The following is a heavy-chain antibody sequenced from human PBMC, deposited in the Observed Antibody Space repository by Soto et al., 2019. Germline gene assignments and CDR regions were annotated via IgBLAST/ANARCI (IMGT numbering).Heavy chain of an antibody. CDR2: VHYSGTT. J-gene: IGHJ5*02. CDR3: ARGKIIGP. D-gene: IGHD3-3*01. Sequence: QVQLQESGPGLVKPSETLSLTCTVSGGSISTYYWTWIRQPPGKGLEWIGYVHYSGTTNYNPSLKSPVTMSVDTSKNQFSLKLRSVTAADTAVYYCARGKIIGPWGQGTLVTVSS. CDR1: GGSISTYY. V-gene: IGHV4-59*01.